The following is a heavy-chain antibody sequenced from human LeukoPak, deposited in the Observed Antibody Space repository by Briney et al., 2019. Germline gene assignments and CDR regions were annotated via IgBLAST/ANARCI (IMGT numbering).Heavy chain of an antibody. V-gene: IGHV4-4*02. CDR1: GGSISSSDW. CDR2: IYHSGST. J-gene: IGHJ4*02. CDR3: ASALIEMATIY. Sequence: SETLSLTCAVSGGSISSSDWWSWVRQPPGKGLEWIGEIYHSGSTNYNPSLKSRVTISVDKSKNQFSLKLSSVTAADTAVYYCASALIEMATIYWGQGTLVTVSS. D-gene: IGHD5-24*01.